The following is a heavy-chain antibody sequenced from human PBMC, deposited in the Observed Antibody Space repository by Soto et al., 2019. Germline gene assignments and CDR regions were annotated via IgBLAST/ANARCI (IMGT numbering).Heavy chain of an antibody. D-gene: IGHD3-10*01. CDR3: GKSNYYGTVWNDY. CDR1: GFTFDTYG. Sequence: QVQLVESGGGVVQPGRSLRLSCAGSGFTFDTYGMHWVRQAPGKGLERVAVISYDGSNKYYADSVKGRFTISRYNSENTMYLQMDSLRAADTAMYYCGKSNYYGTVWNDYWGQGTLVTVSS. V-gene: IGHV3-30*18. J-gene: IGHJ4*02. CDR2: ISYDGSNK.